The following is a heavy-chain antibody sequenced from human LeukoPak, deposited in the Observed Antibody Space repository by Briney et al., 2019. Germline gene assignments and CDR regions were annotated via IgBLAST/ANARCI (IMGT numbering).Heavy chain of an antibody. CDR3: ARENDPYPFDY. CDR1: GFTFSSYA. J-gene: IGHJ4*02. V-gene: IGHV3-30*04. Sequence: GGSLRLSCAASGFTFSSYAMHWVRQAPGKGLEWVAVISYDGSNRYYADSVKGRFTISRDNSKNTLYLQMNSLRAEDTAVYYCARENDPYPFDYWGQGTLVTVSS. CDR2: ISYDGSNR.